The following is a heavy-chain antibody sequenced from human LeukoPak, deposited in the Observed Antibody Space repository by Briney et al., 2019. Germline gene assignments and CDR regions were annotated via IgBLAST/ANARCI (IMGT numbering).Heavy chain of an antibody. CDR2: IRSKASSYAT. CDR3: TRLSHYYDSSGYYPRDY. D-gene: IGHD3-22*01. J-gene: IGHJ4*02. CDR1: GFTFSGSA. V-gene: IGHV3-73*01. Sequence: GGSLRLSCAASGFTFSGSAMHWVRQASGKGLEWVGRIRSKASSYATAYAASVKGRFTISRDDSKNTAYLQMNSLKTEDTAVYYCTRLSHYYDSSGYYPRDYWGQGTLVTVSS.